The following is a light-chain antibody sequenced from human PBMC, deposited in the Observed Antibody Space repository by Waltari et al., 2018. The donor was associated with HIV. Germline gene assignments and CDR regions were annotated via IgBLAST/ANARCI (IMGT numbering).Light chain of an antibody. V-gene: IGLV1-44*01. CDR2: GNN. Sequence: QSVLTQPPSASGHPGQRVTIHCSGSSSNIVSTTVNWYQQLPGPDPKLLIYGNNQRPSGVPDRFSGSKSVTSTSLAISGLQSEDEADYYCAAWDDSLNGVLFGGGTKLTVL. J-gene: IGLJ2*01. CDR1: SSNIVSTT. CDR3: AAWDDSLNGVL.